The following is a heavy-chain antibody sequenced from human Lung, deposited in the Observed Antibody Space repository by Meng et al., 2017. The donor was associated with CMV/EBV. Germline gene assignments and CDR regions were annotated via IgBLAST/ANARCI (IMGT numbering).Heavy chain of an antibody. D-gene: IGHD3-3*01. CDR3: ARGETYFDFWSAYSFDS. CDR2: IIPILDIA. Sequence: SVXVSCQSSVGTFSSYAISWVRQAPGQGLEWMGGIIPILDIANYAQKFQGRVTITADKSTSTAYMELSSLRSEDTAVYYCARGETYFDFWSAYSFDSWGQGTLVTVSS. J-gene: IGHJ4*02. CDR1: VGTFSSYA. V-gene: IGHV1-69*10.